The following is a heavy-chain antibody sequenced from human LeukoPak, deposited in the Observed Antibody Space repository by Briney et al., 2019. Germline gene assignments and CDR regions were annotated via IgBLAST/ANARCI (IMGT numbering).Heavy chain of an antibody. Sequence: ASVTVSCKASGGTFSSYAISWVRQAPGQGLEWMGGIIPIFGTANYAQKFQGRVTITADESTSTAYMELSSLRSEDTAVYYCARDEPPHYDFWTGYHGNWFDPWGQGTLVTVSS. CDR2: IIPIFGTA. CDR1: GGTFSSYA. D-gene: IGHD3-3*01. CDR3: ARDEPPHYDFWTGYHGNWFDP. V-gene: IGHV1-69*13. J-gene: IGHJ5*02.